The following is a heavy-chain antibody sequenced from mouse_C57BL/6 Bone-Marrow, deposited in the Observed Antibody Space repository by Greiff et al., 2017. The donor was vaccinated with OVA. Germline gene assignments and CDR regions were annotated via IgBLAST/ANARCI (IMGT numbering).Heavy chain of an antibody. CDR3: AREGWFAY. Sequence: QVQLQQPGAELVMPGASVKLSCKASGYTFTSYWMHWVKQRPGQGLEWIGEIDPSAGYTNYNQKFKGKSILTVDKSSSTAYMELSSLTSEDSAVYYCAREGWFAYWGQGTLVTVSA. J-gene: IGHJ3*01. CDR1: GYTFTSYW. CDR2: IDPSAGYT. V-gene: IGHV1-69*01.